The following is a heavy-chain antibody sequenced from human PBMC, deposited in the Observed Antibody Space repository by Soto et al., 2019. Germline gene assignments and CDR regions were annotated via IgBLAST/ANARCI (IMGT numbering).Heavy chain of an antibody. CDR3: TTETESSGYYYYGMDV. CDR2: IKSKSDGGTT. V-gene: IGHV3-15*01. CDR1: GFTFTNAW. D-gene: IGHD3-22*01. Sequence: GGSLRLSCAASGFTFTNAWMSWVRQAPGKGLEWVGRIKSKSDGGTTEYAAPVKGRFTISRDDSKKTLYMQMNSLKIEDTAVYYCTTETESSGYYYYGMDVWGQVTTVTVSS. J-gene: IGHJ6*02.